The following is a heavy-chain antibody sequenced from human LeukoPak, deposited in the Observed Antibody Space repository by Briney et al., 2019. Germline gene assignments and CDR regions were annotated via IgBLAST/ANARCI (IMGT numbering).Heavy chain of an antibody. V-gene: IGHV1-8*03. Sequence: ASVKVSCKASGYTFTSYDINWVRQATGQGLEWMGWMNPNSGNTGYAQKFQGRVTITRNTSISTAYMELSSLSSEDTAVYYCARGTYYYDSSGYYYYFDYWGQGTLVTVSS. CDR3: ARGTYYYDSSGYYYYFDY. CDR2: MNPNSGNT. D-gene: IGHD3-22*01. CDR1: GYTFTSYD. J-gene: IGHJ4*02.